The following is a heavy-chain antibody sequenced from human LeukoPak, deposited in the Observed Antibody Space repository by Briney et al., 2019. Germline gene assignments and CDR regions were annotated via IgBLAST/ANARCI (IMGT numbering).Heavy chain of an antibody. CDR3: ARGGEDYYYYYMDV. Sequence: TGGSLRLSCAASGFTFSDYYMSWIRQAPGKGLEWVSYISSSGSTIYYADSVKGRFTISRDNAKNSLYLQMNSLKAEDTAVYYCARGGEDYYYYYMDVWGKGTTVTVSS. J-gene: IGHJ6*03. CDR1: GFTFSDYY. V-gene: IGHV3-11*04. D-gene: IGHD3-10*01. CDR2: ISSSGSTI.